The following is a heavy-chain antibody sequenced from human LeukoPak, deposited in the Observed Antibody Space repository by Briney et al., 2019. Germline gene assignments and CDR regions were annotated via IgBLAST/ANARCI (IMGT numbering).Heavy chain of an antibody. V-gene: IGHV3-48*03. CDR3: ARALTTSWYYFDY. Sequence: GGSLRLSCAASGFTFISYEMNWVRQAPGKGLEWVSYISSSGTTIHYADSVKGRFTISRGNAKNSLYLQMNSLRAEDTAVYYCARALTTSWYYFDYWGQGTLVTVSS. D-gene: IGHD2-2*01. CDR1: GFTFISYE. CDR2: ISSSGTTI. J-gene: IGHJ4*02.